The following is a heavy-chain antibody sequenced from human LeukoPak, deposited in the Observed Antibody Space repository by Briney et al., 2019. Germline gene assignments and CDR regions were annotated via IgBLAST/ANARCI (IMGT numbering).Heavy chain of an antibody. CDR1: GSTFSNYA. J-gene: IGHJ4*02. Sequence: PGGSLRLSCAASGSTFSNYAMSWVRQAPGKGLEWISSMSGGGDYTYYADSVKGRFTISRDNSENKLYLQADSLRAEDTAVYYCGKGLNRDYSGIGDYWGQGTLVTVSS. CDR2: MSGGGDYT. V-gene: IGHV3-23*01. CDR3: GKGLNRDYSGIGDY. D-gene: IGHD5-12*01.